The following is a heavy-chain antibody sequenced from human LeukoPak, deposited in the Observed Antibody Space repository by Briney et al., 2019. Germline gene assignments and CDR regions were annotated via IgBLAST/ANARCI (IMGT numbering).Heavy chain of an antibody. CDR2: IDPSGYT. V-gene: IGHV4-34*01. CDR3: ARGYYPPRWYFDL. D-gene: IGHD3-10*01. Sequence: PSESLSLTCGVHGVSITGYYWSWIRQSPGEALEWIGEIDPSGYTIYNPSLKSRVTIDLDTSKNQFSLKLTSMTAADTAMYYCARGYYPPRWYFDLWGRGTLVTVSS. CDR1: GVSITGYY. J-gene: IGHJ2*01.